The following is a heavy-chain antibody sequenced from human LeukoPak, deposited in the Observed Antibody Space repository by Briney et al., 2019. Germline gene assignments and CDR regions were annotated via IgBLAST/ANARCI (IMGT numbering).Heavy chain of an antibody. Sequence: PSETLSLTCTVSGYSISSGYYWGWIRQPPGKGLEWIGSIHHSGSTYYNPSLKSRVTISVDTSKNQFSLKLSSVTAADTAVYYCARDREGILTRGGNAFDIWGQGTTVTVSS. CDR1: GYSISSGYY. V-gene: IGHV4-38-2*02. CDR2: IHHSGST. J-gene: IGHJ3*02. CDR3: ARDREGILTRGGNAFDI. D-gene: IGHD2-15*01.